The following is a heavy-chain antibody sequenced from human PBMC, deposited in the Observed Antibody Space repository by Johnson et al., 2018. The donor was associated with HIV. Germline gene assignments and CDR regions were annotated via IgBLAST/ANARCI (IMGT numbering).Heavy chain of an antibody. V-gene: IGHV3-23*04. CDR3: ARDRPYSSSGRGAFDI. CDR1: GFTFSTYW. Sequence: VQLVESGGGLVQPGGSLRLSCAASGFTFSTYWMSWVRQAPGKGLEWVSAISGSGGSTYYADSVKGRFTISRDNSKNSLSLQLNSLRPDDTAVYFCARDRPYSSSGRGAFDIWGQGTMVTVSS. D-gene: IGHD6-13*01. J-gene: IGHJ3*02. CDR2: ISGSGGST.